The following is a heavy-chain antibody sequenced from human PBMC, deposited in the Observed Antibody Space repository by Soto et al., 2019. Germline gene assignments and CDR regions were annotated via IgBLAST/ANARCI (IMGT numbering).Heavy chain of an antibody. CDR1: GGTFSSYA. J-gene: IGHJ6*02. Sequence: SVKVSCKASGGTFSSYAISWVRQAPGQGLEWMGGIIPIFGTANYAQKFQGRVTITADESTSTAYMELSSLRSEDTAVYYCARDHWNYEVWDYYYYGMDVWGQGTTVTVSS. CDR3: ARDHWNYEVWDYYYYGMDV. D-gene: IGHD1-7*01. V-gene: IGHV1-69*13. CDR2: IIPIFGTA.